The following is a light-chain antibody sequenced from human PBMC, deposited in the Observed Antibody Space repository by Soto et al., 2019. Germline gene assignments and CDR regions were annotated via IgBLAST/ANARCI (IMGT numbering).Light chain of an antibody. Sequence: VFTQSPGPLALSGERTATLCCRVSKSDSSGYLAWYQQKPGQPPSLLIYGASSRATGIPDRFSGSGSGTDFTLTISSLEPEDFAVYYCHQYNNSPRTFGQGTKVDI. CDR1: KSDSSGY. J-gene: IGKJ1*01. CDR3: HQYNNSPRT. V-gene: IGKV3-20*01. CDR2: GAS.